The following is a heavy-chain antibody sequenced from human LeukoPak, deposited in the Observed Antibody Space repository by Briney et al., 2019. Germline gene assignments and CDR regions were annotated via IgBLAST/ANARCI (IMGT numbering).Heavy chain of an antibody. Sequence: GGSLRLSCAASGFTFSSHAMHWVRQAPGKGLEWVAVISYDGSNKYYADSVKGRFTISRDNSKNTLYLQMNSLRAEDTAVYYCARDGYNLFDYWGQGTLVTVSS. V-gene: IGHV3-30*01. CDR3: ARDGYNLFDY. J-gene: IGHJ4*02. D-gene: IGHD5-24*01. CDR2: ISYDGSNK. CDR1: GFTFSSHA.